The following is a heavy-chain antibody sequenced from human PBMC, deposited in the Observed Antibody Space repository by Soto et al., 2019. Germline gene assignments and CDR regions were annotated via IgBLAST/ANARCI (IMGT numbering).Heavy chain of an antibody. J-gene: IGHJ6*02. V-gene: IGHV3-23*01. Sequence: LRLSCAASGFTFSSYAMSWVRQAPGKGLEWVSAISGSGGSTYYADSAKGRFTISRDNSKNTLYLQMNSLRAEDTALYYCAKGHYDILTGPHMATYYGMDVWGQGTTVTVSS. D-gene: IGHD3-9*01. CDR1: GFTFSSYA. CDR3: AKGHYDILTGPHMATYYGMDV. CDR2: ISGSGGST.